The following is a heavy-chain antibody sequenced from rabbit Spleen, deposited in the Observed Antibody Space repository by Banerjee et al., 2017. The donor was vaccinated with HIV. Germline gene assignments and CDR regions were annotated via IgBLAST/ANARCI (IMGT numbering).Heavy chain of an antibody. J-gene: IGHJ4*01. CDR3: ARGVYDDYDTYYFDL. Sequence: QEQLVESGGGLVKPGASLTLTCKASGFSFSNKAVMCWVHQAPGKGLEWIACIDTGDGDTYFANWAKGRFAISKTSSTTVTLQMTRLTAADTATYFCARGVYDDYDTYYFDLWGQGTLVTVS. CDR1: GFSFSNKAV. V-gene: IGHV1S45*01. D-gene: IGHD2-1*01. CDR2: IDTGDGDT.